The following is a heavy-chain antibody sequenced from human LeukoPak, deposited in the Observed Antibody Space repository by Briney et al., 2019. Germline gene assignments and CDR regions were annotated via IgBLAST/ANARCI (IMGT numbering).Heavy chain of an antibody. Sequence: VTLCLSCSASGFTFSTCNWKWLRQAPGLGLEWVLYISSSGTYIYYTDSVKGRFTIYRDNAKNSLYLQMNSLRDEDTAMYFCVRDVGAVRGEVYFDYWGQGTLVTVSS. CDR3: VRDVGAVRGEVYFDY. CDR2: ISSSGTYI. CDR1: GFTFSTCN. V-gene: IGHV3-21*03. D-gene: IGHD3-10*01. J-gene: IGHJ4*02.